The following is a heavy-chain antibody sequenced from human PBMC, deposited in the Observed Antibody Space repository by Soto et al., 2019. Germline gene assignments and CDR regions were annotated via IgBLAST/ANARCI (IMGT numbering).Heavy chain of an antibody. CDR3: AGSLTVTTSGWGNSPNWFDP. CDR2: IYYSGST. J-gene: IGHJ5*02. D-gene: IGHD4-17*01. Sequence: SETLSLTCTVSGGSISSGGYYWSWIRQHPGKGLEWIGYIYYSGSTYYNPSPKSRVTISVDTSKNQFSLKLSSVTAADTAVYYCAGSLTVTTSGWGNSPNWFDPWGQGTLVTVSS. V-gene: IGHV4-31*03. CDR1: GGSISSGGYY.